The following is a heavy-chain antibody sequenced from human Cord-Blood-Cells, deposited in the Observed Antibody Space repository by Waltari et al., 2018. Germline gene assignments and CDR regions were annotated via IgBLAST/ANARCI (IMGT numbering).Heavy chain of an antibody. CDR1: GGTFSSYA. Sequence: QVQLVQSGAEVKKPGSSVKVSCKASGGTFSSYAISWVRQAPGQGLEWMGGFIPIFGTANYAQKFQGRVTITADKSTSTAYMELSSLRSEDTAVYYCASGSIAARPGYYYGMDVWGQGTTVTVSS. CDR2: FIPIFGTA. V-gene: IGHV1-69*06. CDR3: ASGSIAARPGYYYGMDV. J-gene: IGHJ6*02. D-gene: IGHD6-6*01.